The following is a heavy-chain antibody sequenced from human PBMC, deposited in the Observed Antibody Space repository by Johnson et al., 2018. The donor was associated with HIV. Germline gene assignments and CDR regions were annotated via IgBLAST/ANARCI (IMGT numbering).Heavy chain of an antibody. CDR1: GFTFSSYA. CDR2: ISSNGGST. Sequence: VQLVESGGGLVQPGGSLRLSCAASGFTFSSYAMHWVRQAPGKGLEYVSAISSNGGSTYYANSVKGRFTISRDNSKNTLYLQMGSLRAGDTAVYYCARETVTSGAFDIWGQGTLVTVSS. CDR3: ARETVTSGAFDI. D-gene: IGHD4-11*01. V-gene: IGHV3-64*01. J-gene: IGHJ3*02.